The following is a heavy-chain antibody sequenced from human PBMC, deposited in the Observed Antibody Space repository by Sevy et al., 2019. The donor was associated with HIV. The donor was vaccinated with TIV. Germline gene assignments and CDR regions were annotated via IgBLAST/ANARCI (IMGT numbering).Heavy chain of an antibody. Sequence: SETLSLTCAVYGGSFSGYYWSWIRQPPGKGLEWIGETNHSGSTNYNPSLKSRVTISVDTSKNQFSLKLSSVTAADTAVYYCARAYYDFWSGYLTYFDYWGQGTLVTVSS. CDR1: GGSFSGYY. CDR2: TNHSGST. J-gene: IGHJ4*02. D-gene: IGHD3-3*01. CDR3: ARAYYDFWSGYLTYFDY. V-gene: IGHV4-34*01.